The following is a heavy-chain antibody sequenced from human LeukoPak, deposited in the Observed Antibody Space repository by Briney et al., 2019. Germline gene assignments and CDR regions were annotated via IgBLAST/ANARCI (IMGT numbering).Heavy chain of an antibody. Sequence: ASVKVSCKASGYTFTSYAMHWVRQAPGQRLEWMGWINAGNGNTKYSQKFQGRVTITRDTSASTAYMELSSLRSEDTAVYYCARDRFEVGATFDYWGQGTLVTVSS. J-gene: IGHJ4*02. D-gene: IGHD1-26*01. CDR3: ARDRFEVGATFDY. V-gene: IGHV1-3*01. CDR1: GYTFTSYA. CDR2: INAGNGNT.